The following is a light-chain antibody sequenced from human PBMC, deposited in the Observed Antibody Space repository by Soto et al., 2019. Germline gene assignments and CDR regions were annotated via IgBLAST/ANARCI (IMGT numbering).Light chain of an antibody. V-gene: IGKV3D-15*01. CDR1: QSVNRR. CDR3: HQRQSWPRT. Sequence: VMTQSPATLSVFPGETATLSCRASQSVNRRLAWYVQQPGQAPRLLXXGASPWAAGIPARFSASGSGTDFTLTISDVQPEDFALYYCHQRQSWPRTFCQGTQVDIK. CDR2: GAS. J-gene: IGKJ1*01.